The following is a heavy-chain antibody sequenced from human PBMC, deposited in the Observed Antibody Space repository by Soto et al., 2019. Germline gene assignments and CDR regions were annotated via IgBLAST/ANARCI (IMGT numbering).Heavy chain of an antibody. CDR2: IIPIFGTA. Sequence: QVQLVQSGAEVKKPGSSVKVSCPASGGIFSSYAISWVRQAPGQGLEWMGGIIPIFGTANYAQKFQSRVTITADKSTSTAYMELSSLRPEDTAVYYCARNRGEDARSGWYLAFEIWGRGTMVTVS. J-gene: IGHJ3*02. V-gene: IGHV1-69*06. D-gene: IGHD6-19*01. CDR3: ARNRGEDARSGWYLAFEI. CDR1: GGIFSSYA.